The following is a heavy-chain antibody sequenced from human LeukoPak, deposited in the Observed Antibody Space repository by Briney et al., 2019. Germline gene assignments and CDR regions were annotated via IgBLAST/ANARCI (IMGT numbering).Heavy chain of an antibody. CDR1: GGSLSSGDYY. CDR3: ARYEQWLAFDY. D-gene: IGHD6-19*01. CDR2: IYYSGST. Sequence: PSETLSLTCTVSGGSLSSGDYYWSWIRQPPGKGLEWLGYIYYSGSTYYNPSLKSRVTISVDTSKNQFSLKLSSVTAADTAVYYCARYEQWLAFDYWGQGTLVTVSS. J-gene: IGHJ4*02. V-gene: IGHV4-30-4*01.